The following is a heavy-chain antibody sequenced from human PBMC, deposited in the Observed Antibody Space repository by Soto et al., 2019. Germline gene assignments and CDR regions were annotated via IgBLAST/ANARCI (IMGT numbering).Heavy chain of an antibody. Sequence: QVQLQESGPGLVKPSQTLSLTCTVSGGSISSGGYYWSWIRQHPGKGLEWIGYIYYSGSTYYNPSVKSRVTISVDTSKNQFSLKLSSVTAADTAVYYCARETADIVVVVAATPGAFDIWGQGTMVTVSS. D-gene: IGHD2-15*01. CDR3: ARETADIVVVVAATPGAFDI. J-gene: IGHJ3*02. CDR1: GGSISSGGYY. V-gene: IGHV4-31*03. CDR2: IYYSGST.